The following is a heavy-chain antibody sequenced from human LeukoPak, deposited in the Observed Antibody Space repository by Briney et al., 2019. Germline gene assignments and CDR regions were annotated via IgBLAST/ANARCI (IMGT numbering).Heavy chain of an antibody. Sequence: ASVKVSCKASGYTFTSYGISWVRQAPGQGLEWMGWISAYNGNTNYAQKLQGRVTMTTDTSTSTAYMELSSLRSEDTAVYYCARVYSSSWYSRVYYFDYWGQGTLVTVSS. V-gene: IGHV1-18*01. D-gene: IGHD6-13*01. CDR1: GYTFTSYG. J-gene: IGHJ4*02. CDR2: ISAYNGNT. CDR3: ARVYSSSWYSRVYYFDY.